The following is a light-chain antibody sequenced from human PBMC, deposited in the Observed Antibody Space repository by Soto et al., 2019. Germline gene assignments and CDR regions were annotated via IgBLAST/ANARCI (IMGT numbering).Light chain of an antibody. V-gene: IGKV1-5*01. Sequence: IQMTQSPSTLSASVGDRVTITCRASQSIRNSLAWYQQRPGEAHKVLIYDASSLESGVPSRFSGSGSGTEFTLIISSLQPDDFATYYCQQYGSYWTFGQGTKVDIK. CDR2: DAS. CDR3: QQYGSYWT. CDR1: QSIRNS. J-gene: IGKJ1*01.